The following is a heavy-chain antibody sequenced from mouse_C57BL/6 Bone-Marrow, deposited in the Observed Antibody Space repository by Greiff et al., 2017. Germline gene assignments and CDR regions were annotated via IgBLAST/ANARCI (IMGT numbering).Heavy chain of an antibody. CDR1: GYTFTDYY. CDR2: INPYNGGT. Sequence: EVHLVESGPVLVKPGASVKMSCKASGYTFTDYYMNWVKQSHGKSLEWIGVINPYNGGTSYNQKFKGKATLTVDKSSSTAYMELNSLTSEDSAVYYCARRGLLPLFDYWGQGTTLTLSS. CDR3: ARRGLLPLFDY. V-gene: IGHV1-19*01. D-gene: IGHD2-3*01. J-gene: IGHJ2*01.